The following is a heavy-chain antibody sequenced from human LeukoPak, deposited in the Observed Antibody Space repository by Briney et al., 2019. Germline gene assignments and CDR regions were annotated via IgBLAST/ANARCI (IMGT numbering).Heavy chain of an antibody. CDR2: ISAYNGNT. Sequence: ASVKVSCKASGYTFTSYGISWVRQAPGQGLEWMGWISAYNGNTNYAQKLQGRVTMTTDTSTSTAYMELRSLRSDDTAVYYCARDLYYYDSSGYWYFDLSGRGTLVTVSS. CDR1: GYTFTSYG. D-gene: IGHD3-22*01. J-gene: IGHJ2*01. CDR3: ARDLYYYDSSGYWYFDL. V-gene: IGHV1-18*01.